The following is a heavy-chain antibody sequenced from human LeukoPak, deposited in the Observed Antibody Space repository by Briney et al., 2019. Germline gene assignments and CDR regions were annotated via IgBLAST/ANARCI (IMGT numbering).Heavy chain of an antibody. CDR3: ARDPKFDY. CDR1: GFTFSSYV. CDR2: ISYDGSNK. V-gene: IGHV3-30*04. Sequence: GRSLRLSCAASGFTFSSYVMHWVRQAPGKGLEWVAVISYDGSNKYYADSVKGRFTISRDNSKNTLYLQMNSLRAEDTAVYYCARDPKFDYWGQGTLVTVSS. J-gene: IGHJ4*02.